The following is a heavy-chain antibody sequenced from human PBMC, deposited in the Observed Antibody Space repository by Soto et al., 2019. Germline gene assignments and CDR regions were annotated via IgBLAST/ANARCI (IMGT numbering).Heavy chain of an antibody. Sequence: QVQLVESGGGVVQPGRSLRLSCAASGFTFSSYGMHWVRQAPGKGLEWVAVIWYDGSNKYYADSVKGRFTISRDNSKNTLYLQMNSLRAEDTAVYYCARLGYCSGGSCYLSWRKHYYYYYMGVWGKGTTVTVSS. CDR2: IWYDGSNK. CDR1: GFTFSSYG. V-gene: IGHV3-33*01. D-gene: IGHD2-15*01. J-gene: IGHJ6*03. CDR3: ARLGYCSGGSCYLSWRKHYYYYYMGV.